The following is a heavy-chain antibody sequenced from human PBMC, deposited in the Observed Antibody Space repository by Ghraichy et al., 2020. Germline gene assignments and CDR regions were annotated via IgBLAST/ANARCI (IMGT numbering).Heavy chain of an antibody. J-gene: IGHJ6*02. CDR2: ISGSGGST. V-gene: IGHV3-23*01. D-gene: IGHD3-3*01. Sequence: GGSLRLSCAASGFTFSSYAMSWVRQAPGKGLEWVSAISGSGGSTYYADSVKGRFTISRDNSKNTLYLQMNSLRAEDTAVYYCAKVGPTYYDFWSGYYTDYYYGMDVWGQGTTVTVSS. CDR3: AKVGPTYYDFWSGYYTDYYYGMDV. CDR1: GFTFSSYA.